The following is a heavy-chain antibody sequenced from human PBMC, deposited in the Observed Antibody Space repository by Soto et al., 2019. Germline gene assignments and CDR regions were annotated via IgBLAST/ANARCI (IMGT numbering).Heavy chain of an antibody. Sequence: QVQLVQSGAEEKKPGASVKVSCKASGYTFTSYAIHWVRQAPGQRLEWMGWINAGNGNTKYSQKFQGRVTITRDTSASTAYMALSSLRSEDTAVYYCARSIVVVTALDYWGQGTLVTVSS. V-gene: IGHV1-3*05. CDR1: GYTFTSYA. D-gene: IGHD2-21*02. CDR3: ARSIVVVTALDY. CDR2: INAGNGNT. J-gene: IGHJ4*02.